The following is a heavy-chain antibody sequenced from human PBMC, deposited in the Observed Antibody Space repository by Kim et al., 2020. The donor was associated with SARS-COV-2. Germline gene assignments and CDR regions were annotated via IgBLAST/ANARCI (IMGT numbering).Heavy chain of an antibody. Sequence: YYADSVKGRFNISRDNSKNTFYLQMSSLRAEATAVYYCVKWIPIYGSGSPWGQGTLVTVSS. CDR3: VKWIPIYGSGSP. J-gene: IGHJ5*02. V-gene: IGHV3-64D*09. D-gene: IGHD3-10*01.